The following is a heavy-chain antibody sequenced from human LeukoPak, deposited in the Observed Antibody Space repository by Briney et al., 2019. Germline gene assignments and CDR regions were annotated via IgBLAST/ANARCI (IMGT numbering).Heavy chain of an antibody. D-gene: IGHD3-16*01. V-gene: IGHV3-30*04. Sequence: PGGSLRLSCAASGFTFSSYAMHWVRQAPGKGLEWVAVISYDGSNKYYADSVKGRFTISRDNSKNTLYLQMNSLRAEDTAVYYCVRDSVPYTPGDAFDIWGQGTMVTVSS. CDR2: ISYDGSNK. J-gene: IGHJ3*02. CDR3: VRDSVPYTPGDAFDI. CDR1: GFTFSSYA.